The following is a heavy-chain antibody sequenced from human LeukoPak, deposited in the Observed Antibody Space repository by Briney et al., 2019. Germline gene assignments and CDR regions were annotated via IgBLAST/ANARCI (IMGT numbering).Heavy chain of an antibody. CDR1: GFTVSSNY. D-gene: IGHD6-25*01. Sequence: PGGSLRLSCAASGFTVSSNYMNWVHQAPGKGLEWVSVIYSGGSTYYADSVKGRFTISRDNSKNTLYLQMNSLRAEDTAVYYCARDRAAGYADAFDIWGQGTMVTVSS. CDR3: ARDRAAGYADAFDI. J-gene: IGHJ3*02. CDR2: IYSGGST. V-gene: IGHV3-66*01.